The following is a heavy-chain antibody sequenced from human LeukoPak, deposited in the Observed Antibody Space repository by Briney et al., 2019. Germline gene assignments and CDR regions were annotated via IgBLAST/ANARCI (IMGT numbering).Heavy chain of an antibody. Sequence: ASVKVSCKASGYTFTSYGISWVRQAPGQGLEWMGWISVYNGNTNYAQKLQGRVTMTTDTSTSTAYMELRSLRSDDTAVYYCALLGYCSGGNCYPIDYWGQGTLVTVSS. J-gene: IGHJ4*02. D-gene: IGHD2-15*01. V-gene: IGHV1-18*01. CDR3: ALLGYCSGGNCYPIDY. CDR1: GYTFTSYG. CDR2: ISVYNGNT.